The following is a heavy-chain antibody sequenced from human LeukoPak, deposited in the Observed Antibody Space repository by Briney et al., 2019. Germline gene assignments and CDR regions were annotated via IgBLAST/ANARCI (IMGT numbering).Heavy chain of an antibody. CDR2: IHRTGST. D-gene: IGHD2-2*01. CDR3: AREGARDDFVVVPAALDF. CDR1: NGSIGSYY. V-gene: IGHV4-4*07. Sequence: SETLSLTCTVSNGSIGSYYWTWIRQPAGKGLEWIGRIHRTGSTNYNPSLTSRVIMSVDTSKNQFSPRLTSLTAADTAVYYCAREGARDDFVVVPAALDFWGLGTLVTVSS. J-gene: IGHJ4*02.